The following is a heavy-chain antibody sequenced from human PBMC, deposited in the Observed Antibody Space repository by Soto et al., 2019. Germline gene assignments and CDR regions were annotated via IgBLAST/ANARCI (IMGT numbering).Heavy chain of an antibody. D-gene: IGHD3-9*01. J-gene: IGHJ6*01. CDR1: GGYIPSYF. CDR3: TRSRGFGLVPDYYGMDV. Sequence: QVQLQESGPGLVKPSETLSLTCTVSGGYIPSYFWSWIRQPPGKGLEWIGFIYYSGSTKYNPSLSSRVTISVDTSKNQVSLKLRSVTAADTAVYYCTRSRGFGLVPDYYGMDVWGQGTTVTVAS. V-gene: IGHV4-59*01. CDR2: IYYSGST.